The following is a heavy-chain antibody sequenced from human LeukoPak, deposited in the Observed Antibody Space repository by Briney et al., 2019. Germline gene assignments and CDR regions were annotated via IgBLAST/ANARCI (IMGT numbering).Heavy chain of an antibody. J-gene: IGHJ6*02. D-gene: IGHD5-18*01. CDR1: GFTFSSYG. V-gene: IGHV3-33*03. Sequence: PGGSLRLSCAASGFTFSSYGMHWVRQAPGKGLEWVAVIWYDGSNKYYADSVKGRFTISRDNAKNSLYLQMNSLRAEDTAVYYCARGYSYGSKLNYYYGMDVWGQGTTVTVSS. CDR3: ARGYSYGSKLNYYYGMDV. CDR2: IWYDGSNK.